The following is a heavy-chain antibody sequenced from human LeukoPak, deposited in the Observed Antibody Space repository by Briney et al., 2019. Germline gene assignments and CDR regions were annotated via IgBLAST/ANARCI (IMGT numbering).Heavy chain of an antibody. CDR1: GYSISGGYY. D-gene: IGHD3-9*01. V-gene: IGHV4-38-2*01. CDR2: IDRSGNT. Sequence: SETLSLTCAVSGYSISGGYYWGWIRQPPGKGLEWIGSIDRSGNTYYNPSLKSQFTISVDTSKNQFSLKLSSVTAADTAVYYCGRHDILGSSAWIDAFDIWGQGTMVTVSS. CDR3: GRHDILGSSAWIDAFDI. J-gene: IGHJ3*02.